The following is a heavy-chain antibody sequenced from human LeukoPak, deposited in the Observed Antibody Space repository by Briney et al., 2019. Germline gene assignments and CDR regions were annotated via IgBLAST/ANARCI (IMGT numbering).Heavy chain of an antibody. V-gene: IGHV1-2*06. J-gene: IGHJ4*02. Sequence: ASVKVSCKAPGYTFTGYYMHWVRQAPGQGLEWMGRINPNSGGTNYAQKFQGRVTMTRDTSISTAYMELSRLRSDDTAVYYCAGFTAMVPDYFDYWGQGTLVTVSS. CDR1: GYTFTGYY. CDR3: AGFTAMVPDYFDY. D-gene: IGHD5-18*01. CDR2: INPNSGGT.